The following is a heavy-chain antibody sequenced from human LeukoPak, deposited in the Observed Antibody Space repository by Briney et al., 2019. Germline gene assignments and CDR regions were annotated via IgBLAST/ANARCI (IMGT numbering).Heavy chain of an antibody. CDR2: ISGSGGST. J-gene: IGHJ4*02. D-gene: IGHD3-22*01. CDR1: GFTFSSYA. V-gene: IGHV3-23*01. CDR3: ARDSKHYDSSGYYGYYFDY. Sequence: GGSLRLSCAASGFTFSSYAMSWVRQAPGKGLEWVSAISGSGGSTYYADSVKGRFTISRDNAKNSLYLQMNSLRAEDTAVYYCARDSKHYDSSGYYGYYFDYWGQGTLVTVSS.